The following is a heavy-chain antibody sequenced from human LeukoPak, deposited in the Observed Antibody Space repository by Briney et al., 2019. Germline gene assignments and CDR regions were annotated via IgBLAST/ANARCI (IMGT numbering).Heavy chain of an antibody. V-gene: IGHV1-46*01. CDR1: GYTFTHYS. D-gene: IGHD5-24*01. J-gene: IGHJ3*02. CDR3: ARGGWLQFDAFDI. Sequence: ASVKVSCKASGYTFTHYSMHWVRQAPGQGLEWMGIINPSGGSTSYAQKFQGRVTMTRDTSTSTVYMELSSLRSEDTAVYYCARGGWLQFDAFDIWGQGTMVTVSS. CDR2: INPSGGST.